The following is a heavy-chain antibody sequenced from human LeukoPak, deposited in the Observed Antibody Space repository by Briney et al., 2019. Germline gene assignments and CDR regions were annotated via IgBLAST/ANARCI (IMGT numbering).Heavy chain of an antibody. CDR2: IYPGDSDT. CDR1: GYNFPTYW. V-gene: IGHV5-51*01. D-gene: IGHD6-19*01. Sequence: GESLKISCKGSGYNFPTYWIGWVRLMSGKGLELMGNIYPGDSDTRYSPSFQGQVTISADKSISTAYLQWSSLKASDTAMYYCARTVAGSATDFQHWGRAPRSPSPQ. CDR3: ARTVAGSATDFQH. J-gene: IGHJ1*01.